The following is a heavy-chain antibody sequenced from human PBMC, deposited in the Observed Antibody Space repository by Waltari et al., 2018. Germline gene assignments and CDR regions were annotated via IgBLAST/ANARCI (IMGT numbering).Heavy chain of an antibody. CDR3: ARHLPQGRYSYGFDY. Sequence: QVQLQASGPGLVKPSATPSLTCPVSGGSLSRYHWRWIRQPPGQGLAWIGYIYYSGSTNYSPSLKSRVTISVDTSKNQFSLKLSSVTAADTAGYYCARHLPQGRYSYGFDYWGQGTLVTVSS. CDR2: IYYSGST. J-gene: IGHJ4*02. V-gene: IGHV4-59*08. CDR1: GGSLSRYH. D-gene: IGHD5-18*01.